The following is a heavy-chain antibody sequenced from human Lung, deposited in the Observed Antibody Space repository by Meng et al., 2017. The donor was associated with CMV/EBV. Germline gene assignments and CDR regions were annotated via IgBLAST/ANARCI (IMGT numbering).Heavy chain of an antibody. J-gene: IGHJ4*01. Sequence: ASVXVSXKTSGYTFTGYGISWVRQAPGQGLEWMGWISTYNDDKTYVQKFQTRVTMTTDRSTSTAYMELRNLRSDDTAVYYCARDRVGEPTFDYWGKGTLVTVPS. D-gene: IGHD1-26*01. CDR3: ARDRVGEPTFDY. V-gene: IGHV1-18*01. CDR2: ISTYNDDK. CDR1: GYTFTGYG.